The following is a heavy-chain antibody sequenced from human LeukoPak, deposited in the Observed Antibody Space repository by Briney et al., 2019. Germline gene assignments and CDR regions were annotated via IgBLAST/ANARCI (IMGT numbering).Heavy chain of an antibody. CDR2: IRSDGSNK. D-gene: IGHD3-22*01. V-gene: IGHV3-30*02. CDR1: GFTFSSRDW. J-gene: IGHJ4*02. CDR3: ARGLYDSSGTLGY. Sequence: GGSLRLSCAASGFTFSSRDWMTWVRQAPGKGLEWVAFIRSDGSNKDYADSVKGRFTISRDNSKNTLYLQMNSLRAEDTAVYYCARGLYDSSGTLGYWGQGTLVTVSS.